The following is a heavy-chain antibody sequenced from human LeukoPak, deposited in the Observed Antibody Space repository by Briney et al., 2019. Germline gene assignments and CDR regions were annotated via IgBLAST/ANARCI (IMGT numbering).Heavy chain of an antibody. CDR3: ARLLLWFGELRGVAYDY. CDR2: IYPGDSDT. CDR1: GYSFTSYW. D-gene: IGHD3-10*01. J-gene: IGHJ4*02. Sequence: GESLKISCKGSGYSFTSYWIGWVRQMPGKGLEWMGIIYPGDSDTRYSPSFQGQVTISADKSISTAYLQWSSLKASDTAMYYCARLLLWFGELRGVAYDYWGQGTLVTVSS. V-gene: IGHV5-51*01.